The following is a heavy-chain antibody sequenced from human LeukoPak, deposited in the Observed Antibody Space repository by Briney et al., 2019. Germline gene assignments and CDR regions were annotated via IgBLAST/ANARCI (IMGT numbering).Heavy chain of an antibody. V-gene: IGHV4-59*01. CDR1: GGSFSGYY. Sequence: SETLSLTCAVYGGSFSGYYWSWIRQPPGKGLEWIGYIYYSGSTNYNPSLKSRVTISVDTSKNQFSLKLSSVTAADTAVYYCARDESTVTPDAFDIWGQGTMVTVSS. CDR3: ARDESTVTPDAFDI. J-gene: IGHJ3*02. D-gene: IGHD4-17*01. CDR2: IYYSGST.